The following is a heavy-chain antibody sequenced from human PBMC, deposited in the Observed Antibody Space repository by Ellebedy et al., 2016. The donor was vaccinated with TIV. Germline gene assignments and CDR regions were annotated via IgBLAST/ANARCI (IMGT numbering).Heavy chain of an antibody. CDR2: IIPIFGRA. V-gene: IGHV1-69*13. Sequence: ASVKVSCKASGGTFSSYGISWVREAPGQGLEWMGGIIPIFGRANYAQKFQGRVTITADESTSTAYMELSSLRSEDTAVYYCARGAEGLDYWGQGTLVTVSS. D-gene: IGHD4/OR15-4a*01. J-gene: IGHJ4*02. CDR3: ARGAEGLDY. CDR1: GGTFSSYG.